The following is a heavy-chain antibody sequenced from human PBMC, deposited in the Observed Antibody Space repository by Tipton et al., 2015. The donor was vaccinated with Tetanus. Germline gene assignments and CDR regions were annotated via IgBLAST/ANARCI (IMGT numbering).Heavy chain of an antibody. J-gene: IGHJ4*02. CDR3: ARDNAPRKNVVVIPGAYDY. Sequence: SLRLSCAASGFTFSTYNMNWVRQAPGKGLEWVSYISSSGGTVDYADSVKGRFTISRDNDKNSLYLQMNSLRDDDTAVYYCARDNAPRKNVVVIPGAYDYWGQGTLVTVSS. CDR2: ISSSGGTV. V-gene: IGHV3-48*02. CDR1: GFTFSTYN. D-gene: IGHD2-2*01.